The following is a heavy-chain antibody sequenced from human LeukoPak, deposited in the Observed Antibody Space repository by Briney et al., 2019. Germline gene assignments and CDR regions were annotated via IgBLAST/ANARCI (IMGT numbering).Heavy chain of an antibody. Sequence: ASVKVSCKGSGYIFTNYYMHWVRQAPGQGLEWMGWINPNTGGTNYAQKFQGRVTMTRDTSISTAYMELSRLRSGDTAVYYCARGDYYDNSGYVDYWGQGTLVTVSS. CDR2: INPNTGGT. CDR3: ARGDYYDNSGYVDY. V-gene: IGHV1-2*02. D-gene: IGHD3-22*01. CDR1: GYIFTNYY. J-gene: IGHJ4*02.